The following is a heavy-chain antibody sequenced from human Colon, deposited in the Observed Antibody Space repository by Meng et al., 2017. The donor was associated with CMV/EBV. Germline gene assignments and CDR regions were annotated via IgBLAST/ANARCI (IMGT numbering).Heavy chain of an antibody. CDR1: RFTFNNYW. CDR3: VRDGRRYAFDY. J-gene: IGHJ4*02. CDR2: AKNKAHNYGT. Sequence: GESLKISCVGSRFTFNNYWMKWVRQSPGKGLEWVGRAKNKAHNYGTEYAASVKGRFTISRDDSSDSMYLQMNSLKHEDTAVYYCVRDGRRYAFDYWGQGTLVTVSS. D-gene: IGHD2-8*01. V-gene: IGHV3-72*01.